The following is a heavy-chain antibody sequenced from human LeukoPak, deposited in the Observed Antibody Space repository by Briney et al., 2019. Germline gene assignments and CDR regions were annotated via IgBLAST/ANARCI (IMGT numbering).Heavy chain of an antibody. V-gene: IGHV1-3*01. CDR3: AKDYGSGSGDYMDV. Sequence: ASVEVSCKASGYTFTSYAMHWVRQAPGQRLEWMGWINAGNGNTKYSQKFQGRVTITRDTSASTAYMELSSLRSEDTAVYYCAKDYGSGSGDYMDVWGKGTTVTVSS. D-gene: IGHD3-10*01. CDR1: GYTFTSYA. CDR2: INAGNGNT. J-gene: IGHJ6*03.